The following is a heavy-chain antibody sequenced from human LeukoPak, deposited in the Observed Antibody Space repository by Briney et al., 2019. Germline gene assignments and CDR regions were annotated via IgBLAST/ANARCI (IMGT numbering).Heavy chain of an antibody. J-gene: IGHJ4*02. CDR1: GGSISSYY. Sequence: SETLSLTCTVSGGSISSYYWSWIRQPPGKGLEWIGEINHSGSTNYNPSLKSRVTISVDTSKNQFSLKLSSVTAADTAVYYCARVWAGTVDYWGQGTLVTVSS. CDR2: INHSGST. V-gene: IGHV4-34*01. CDR3: ARVWAGTVDY. D-gene: IGHD6-19*01.